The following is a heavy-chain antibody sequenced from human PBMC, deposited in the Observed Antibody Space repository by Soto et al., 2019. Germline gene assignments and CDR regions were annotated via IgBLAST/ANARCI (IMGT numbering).Heavy chain of an antibody. CDR1: GGSLSGYY. CDR2: TNHSGNT. D-gene: IGHD4-17*01. J-gene: IGHJ4*02. V-gene: IGHV4-34*02. CDR3: ARATTGIDY. Sequence: QVQLQQWGAGLLKPSETLSLTCAVYGGSLSGYYWSWIRQPPGKGLGWIGETNHSGNTNYNPPPKXRXTXXVDTSKSQFSLNLTSVTAADTAVYYCARATTGIDYWGQGNLVTVSS.